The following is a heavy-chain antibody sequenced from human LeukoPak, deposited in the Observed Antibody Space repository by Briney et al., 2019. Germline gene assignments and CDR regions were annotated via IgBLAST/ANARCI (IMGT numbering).Heavy chain of an antibody. D-gene: IGHD2-2*01. J-gene: IGHJ4*02. Sequence: GGSLRLSCAASGFTFSSYAMTWVRQAPGKGLEWVSVISGGGGSTNYADSVKGRFTISRDNSKNTVYLQMSSLRAEDTAVYYCARGYCSSIECYIDYWGQGTLVTVSS. CDR2: ISGGGGST. CDR3: ARGYCSSIECYIDY. V-gene: IGHV3-23*01. CDR1: GFTFSSYA.